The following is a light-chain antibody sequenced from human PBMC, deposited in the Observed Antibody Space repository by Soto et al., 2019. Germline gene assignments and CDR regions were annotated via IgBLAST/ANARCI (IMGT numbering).Light chain of an antibody. CDR2: TVS. V-gene: IGLV2-14*01. CDR1: SSDVGANIF. J-gene: IGLJ1*01. Sequence: QSALTQPASVSGSPGQSITISCTGTSSDVGANIFVSWYQQHPGKVPKLMIYTVSSRPSGVSQRFSGSNSGNTASLTISGLQAEDEADYYCSSFTTDSNYVFGTGTKVTLL. CDR3: SSFTTDSNYV.